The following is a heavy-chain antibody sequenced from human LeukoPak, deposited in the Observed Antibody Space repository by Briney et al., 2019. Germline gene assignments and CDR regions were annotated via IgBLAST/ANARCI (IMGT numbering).Heavy chain of an antibody. CDR1: GGSISSGGYY. CDR2: IYYNGST. CDR3: ARMLVVVPAAIPGFFDL. D-gene: IGHD2-2*02. Sequence: SQTLSLTCTVSGGSISSGGYYWSWIRQHPGKGLEWIGYIYYNGSTYYNPSLKSRVTISVDTSKNQFSLKLSSVTAADTAVYYCARMLVVVPAAIPGFFDLWGRGTLVTVSS. J-gene: IGHJ2*01. V-gene: IGHV4-31*03.